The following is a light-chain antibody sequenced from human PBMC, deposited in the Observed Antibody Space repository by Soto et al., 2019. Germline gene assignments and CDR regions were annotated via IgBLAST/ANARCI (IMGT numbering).Light chain of an antibody. Sequence: EIVLTQSPGTLSLSPGERATLSCRASQSVSSNLAWYQQKPGQAPRIIIYGTSSRATGIPDRFSGSGSGTDCTLTISRLEPEDFALYYCQHYGSSPRTFDQGTKVDIK. CDR1: QSVSSN. V-gene: IGKV3-20*01. CDR3: QHYGSSPRT. CDR2: GTS. J-gene: IGKJ1*01.